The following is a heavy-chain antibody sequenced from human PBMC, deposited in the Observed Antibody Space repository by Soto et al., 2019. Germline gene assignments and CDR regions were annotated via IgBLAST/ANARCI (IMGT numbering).Heavy chain of an antibody. CDR2: IYYSGST. CDR1: GGSISSGGYY. CDR3: ARVSSSVYNWFDP. Sequence: PSETLSLTXTVSGGSISSGGYYWSWIRQHPGKGLEWIGYIYYSGSTYYNPSLKSRVTISVDTSKNQFSLKLSSVTAADTAVYYCARVSSSVYNWFDPWGQGTLVTVSS. V-gene: IGHV4-31*02. J-gene: IGHJ5*02. D-gene: IGHD6-6*01.